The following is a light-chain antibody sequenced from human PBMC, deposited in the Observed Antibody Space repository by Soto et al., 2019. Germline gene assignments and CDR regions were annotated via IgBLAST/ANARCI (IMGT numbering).Light chain of an antibody. V-gene: IGKV3-11*01. J-gene: IGKJ1*01. Sequence: EIVLTQSPATLSLSPGERATLSCRASQSVSSYLAWYQQKPGQAPRLLIYDASNRAPGIPARFSGSGSGTDFTLTISSLEPEDFAVYYCQQRSNWWTFGQGTKVDIK. CDR3: QQRSNWWT. CDR2: DAS. CDR1: QSVSSY.